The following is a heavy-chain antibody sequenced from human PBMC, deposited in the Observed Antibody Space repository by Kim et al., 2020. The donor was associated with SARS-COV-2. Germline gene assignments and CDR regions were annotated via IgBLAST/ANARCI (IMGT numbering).Heavy chain of an antibody. J-gene: IGHJ4*02. CDR3: ASFGVAGDYGDYWGKYYFDY. D-gene: IGHD4-17*01. Sequence: SETLSLTCAVYGGSFSGYYWSWIRQPPGKGLEWIGEINHSGSTNYNPSLKSRVTISVDTSKNQFSLKLSSVTAADTAVYYCASFGVAGDYGDYWGKYYFDYWGQGTLVTVSS. CDR1: GGSFSGYY. V-gene: IGHV4-34*01. CDR2: INHSGST.